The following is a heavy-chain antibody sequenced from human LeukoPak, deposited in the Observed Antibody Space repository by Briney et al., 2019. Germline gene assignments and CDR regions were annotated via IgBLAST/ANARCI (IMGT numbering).Heavy chain of an antibody. V-gene: IGHV4-39*01. Sequence: PSETLSLTCTVSGGSISSSSYYWGWIRQPPGKGLEWIGSNYYSGSTYYNPSLKSRVTISVDTSKNQFSLKLSSVTAADTAVYYCARQPVVVAATLDSLDYWGQGTLVTVSS. CDR2: NYYSGST. D-gene: IGHD2-15*01. CDR3: ARQPVVVAATLDSLDY. CDR1: GGSISSSSYY. J-gene: IGHJ4*02.